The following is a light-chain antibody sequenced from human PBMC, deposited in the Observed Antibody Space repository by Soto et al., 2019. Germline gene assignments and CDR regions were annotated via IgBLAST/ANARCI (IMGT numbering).Light chain of an antibody. CDR2: ATS. CDR1: QGISND. CDR3: LQDYSYPRT. J-gene: IGKJ1*01. Sequence: AIQMTQSPSSLSASVGDRVTITGRASQGISNDLGWYQQRPGKASKLLIYATSNLHTGVHSRCSGSGSGTDFTLNSSRQQPEDFANYYCLQDYSYPRTFGQGTKVELK. V-gene: IGKV1-6*01.